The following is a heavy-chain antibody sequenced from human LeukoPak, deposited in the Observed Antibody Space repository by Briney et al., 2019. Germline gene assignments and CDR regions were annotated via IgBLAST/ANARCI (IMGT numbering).Heavy chain of an antibody. CDR2: ISSSGSTI. V-gene: IGHV3-11*01. CDR1: GFTLSGYY. CDR3: ARARRALDSSPGFDP. Sequence: GGSLRLSCAASGFTLSGYYMSWIRQAPGKGLEWVAYISSSGSTINYVDSVKGRFAIYRDNAKNSLYLQMNSLRAEDTAVYYCARARRALDSSPGFDPWGQGTLVSASS. D-gene: IGHD2-15*01. J-gene: IGHJ5*02.